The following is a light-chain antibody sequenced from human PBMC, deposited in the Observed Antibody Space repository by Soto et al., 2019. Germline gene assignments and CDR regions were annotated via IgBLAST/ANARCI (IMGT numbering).Light chain of an antibody. J-gene: IGLJ2*01. V-gene: IGLV2-14*03. CDR2: DVS. CDR1: GSDVGYYNY. CDR3: SSYTSRNAPQVI. Sequence: QSALTQPASVSGSPGQSITISCTGTGSDVGYYNYVSWYQQHPGKAPHLMIYDVSNRPSGVSDRFSGSKSGNTASLTISGLQAEDEADYYCSSYTSRNAPQVIFGGGTKLTVL.